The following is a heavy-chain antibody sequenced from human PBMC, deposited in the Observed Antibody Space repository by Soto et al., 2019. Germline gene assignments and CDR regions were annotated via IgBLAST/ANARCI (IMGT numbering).Heavy chain of an antibody. CDR2: MYHSGST. CDR1: GGSISSGGYY. V-gene: IGHV4-31*03. CDR3: ARAVGYCSSTTGQKTFDI. Sequence: QVQLQESGPGLVRPSQTLSLICTVSGGSISSGGYYWGWIRQLPGKGLEWSGYMYHSGSTNYNPSLNSRVTISVDTSKNQFSLKLSSVTAADTAVYYCARAVGYCSSTTGQKTFDIWGQGTMVTVS. J-gene: IGHJ3*02. D-gene: IGHD2-2*01.